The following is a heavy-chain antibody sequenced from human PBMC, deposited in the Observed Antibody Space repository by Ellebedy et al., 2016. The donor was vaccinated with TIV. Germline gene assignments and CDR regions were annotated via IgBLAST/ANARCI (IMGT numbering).Heavy chain of an antibody. V-gene: IGHV1-69*13. CDR2: IIPGFGTA. Sequence: AASVKVSCKASGGTFSRYAISWVRQPPGQGLEWMGGIIPGFGTANYAQKFQGSVTITADESTSTADMELSSLRSEDTAVYYCARNRAKTDRWDAFDIWGQGTMVTVS. CDR3: ARNRAKTDRWDAFDI. D-gene: IGHD1-26*01. J-gene: IGHJ3*02. CDR1: GGTFSRYA.